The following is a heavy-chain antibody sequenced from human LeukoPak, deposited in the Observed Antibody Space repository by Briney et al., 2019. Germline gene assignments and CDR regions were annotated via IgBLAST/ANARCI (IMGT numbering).Heavy chain of an antibody. CDR1: GGSISSYY. CDR3: AANVGYCSGDSCYPVYY. CDR2: IYTSGST. D-gene: IGHD2-15*01. V-gene: IGHV4-4*07. J-gene: IGHJ4*02. Sequence: SETLSLSCTVSGGSISSYYRSWIRQPAGKGLEWIGRIYTSGSTNYNPSPTSRVTMSVDTSKNQFSLKLSSVTAADTAVYYCAANVGYCSGDSCYPVYYWGQGTLVTVSS.